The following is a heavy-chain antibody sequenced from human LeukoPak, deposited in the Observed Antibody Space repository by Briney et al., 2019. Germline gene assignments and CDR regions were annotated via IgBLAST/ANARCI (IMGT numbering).Heavy chain of an antibody. J-gene: IGHJ4*02. D-gene: IGHD2-15*01. CDR2: IYYSGST. V-gene: IGHV4-39*01. CDR1: GGSISSSYY. CDR3: ASDYCSGGSCYYD. Sequence: NPSETLSLTCTVSGGSISSSYYWGWIRQPPGKGLEWIGSIYYSGSTYYNPSLKSRVTISVDTSKNQFSLKLSSVTAADTAVYYCASDYCSGGSCYYDWGQGTLVTVSS.